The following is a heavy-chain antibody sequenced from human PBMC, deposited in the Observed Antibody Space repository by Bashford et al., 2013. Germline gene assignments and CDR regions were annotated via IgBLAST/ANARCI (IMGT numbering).Heavy chain of an antibody. J-gene: IGHJ6*02. Sequence: SETLSLTCTVSGGSVRSGDYYWSWIRQSAVKGLEWIGYIYHTGSATSNPSLNSRVTMSVDTSKNQVSLRLESVTAADTATYYCARCDAAQRDGLDVWGQGTTVTVSS. CDR2: IYHTGSA. CDR1: GGSVRSGDYY. CDR3: ARCDAAQRDGLDV. D-gene: IGHD6-25*01. V-gene: IGHV4-61*08.